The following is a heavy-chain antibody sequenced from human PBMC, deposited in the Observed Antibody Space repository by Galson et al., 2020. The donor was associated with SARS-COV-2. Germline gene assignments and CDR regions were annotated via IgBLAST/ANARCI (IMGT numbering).Heavy chain of an antibody. CDR1: GFTFSSYW. J-gene: IGHJ6*02. D-gene: IGHD2-2*01. CDR3: AREEKAVPAASSTLTHYYYYYGMDV. CDR2: IKQDGSEK. Sequence: GESLKISCAASGFTFSSYWMSWVRQAPGKGLEWVANIKQDGSEKYYVDSVKGRFTISRDNAKNSLYLQMNSLRAEDTAVYYCAREEKAVPAASSTLTHYYYYYGMDVWGQGTTVTVSS. V-gene: IGHV3-7*03.